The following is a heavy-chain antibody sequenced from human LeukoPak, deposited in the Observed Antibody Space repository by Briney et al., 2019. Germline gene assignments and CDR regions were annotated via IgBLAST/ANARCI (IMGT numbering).Heavy chain of an antibody. D-gene: IGHD2-21*02. CDR1: GFTFSDYY. J-gene: IGHJ4*02. CDR3: ARAEDIVVVTAKY. V-gene: IGHV3-11*01. Sequence: QPGGSLRLSCAASGFTFSDYYMSWIRQAPGKGLEWVSYISSSGSTIYYADSVKGRFTISRDNAKNSLYLQMNSLRAEDTAVYYCARAEDIVVVTAKYWGQGTLVTVSS. CDR2: ISSSGSTI.